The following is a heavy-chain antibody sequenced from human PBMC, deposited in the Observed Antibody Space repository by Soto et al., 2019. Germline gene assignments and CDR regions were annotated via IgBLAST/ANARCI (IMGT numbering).Heavy chain of an antibody. V-gene: IGHV3-30-3*01. D-gene: IGHD7-27*01. Sequence: QVQLVEAGGGVVQPGRSLRLSCAASGFTFSSYAMHWVRQAPGKGLEWVAGISYDGSNKYYADSVKGRFTISRDNSKNTLYLQMNSLRAEDTAVYCCARPNRHYYYYGMDVWGQGTTVTVSS. J-gene: IGHJ6*02. CDR3: ARPNRHYYYYGMDV. CDR2: ISYDGSNK. CDR1: GFTFSSYA.